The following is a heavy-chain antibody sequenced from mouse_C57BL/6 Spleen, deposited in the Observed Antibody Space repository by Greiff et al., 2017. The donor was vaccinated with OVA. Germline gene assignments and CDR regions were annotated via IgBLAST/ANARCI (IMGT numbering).Heavy chain of an antibody. CDR3: TRDFDYDGAMDY. V-gene: IGHV5-9-1*02. D-gene: IGHD2-4*01. J-gene: IGHJ4*01. CDR2: ISSGGDYI. CDR1: GFTFSSYA. Sequence: EVQGVESGEGLVKPGGSLKLSCAASGFTFSSYAMSWVRQTPEKRLEWVAYISSGGDYIYYADTVKGRFTISRDNARNTLYLQMSSLKSEDTAMYYCTRDFDYDGAMDYWGQGTSVTVSS.